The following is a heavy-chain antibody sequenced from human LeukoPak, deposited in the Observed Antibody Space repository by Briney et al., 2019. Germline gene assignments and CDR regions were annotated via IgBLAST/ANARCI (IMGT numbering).Heavy chain of an antibody. Sequence: GGSLRLSCAASGFTFSSYGMHWVRQAPGKGLEWVAVIWYDGSNKYYADSVKGRFTTSRDNSKNTLYLQMNSLRAEDTAVYYCAREGIAVQAFDYWGQGTLVTVSS. CDR1: GFTFSSYG. J-gene: IGHJ4*02. CDR2: IWYDGSNK. CDR3: AREGIAVQAFDY. D-gene: IGHD6-19*01. V-gene: IGHV3-33*01.